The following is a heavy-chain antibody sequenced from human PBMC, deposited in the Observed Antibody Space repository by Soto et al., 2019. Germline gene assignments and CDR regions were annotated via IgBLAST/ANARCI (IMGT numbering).Heavy chain of an antibody. CDR1: GFTFSSYS. CDR2: ISSSSSYI. Sequence: SLRLSCAASGFTFSSYSMNWVRQAPGKGLEWVSSISSSSSYIYYADSVKGRSTISRDNAKNSLYLQMNSLRAEDTAVYYCARDPYSSSWYGDAFDIWGQGTMVTVSS. V-gene: IGHV3-21*01. CDR3: ARDPYSSSWYGDAFDI. J-gene: IGHJ3*02. D-gene: IGHD6-13*01.